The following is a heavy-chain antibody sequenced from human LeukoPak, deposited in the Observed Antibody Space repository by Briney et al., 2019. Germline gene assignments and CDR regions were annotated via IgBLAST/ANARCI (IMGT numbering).Heavy chain of an antibody. Sequence: GESLKISCKGSGYSFTSYWIGCVRQMPGKGLEWMGIIYPGDSDTRYSPSFQGQVTISADKSISTAYPQWSSLKASDTAMYYCARHDNGGMVRGLIPADAFDIWGQGTMVTVSS. V-gene: IGHV5-51*01. D-gene: IGHD3-10*01. CDR2: IYPGDSDT. CDR1: GYSFTSYW. CDR3: ARHDNGGMVRGLIPADAFDI. J-gene: IGHJ3*02.